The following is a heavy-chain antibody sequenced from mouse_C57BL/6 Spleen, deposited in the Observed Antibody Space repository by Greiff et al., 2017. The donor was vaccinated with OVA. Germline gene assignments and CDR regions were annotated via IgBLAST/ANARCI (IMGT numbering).Heavy chain of an antibody. CDR3: ATFYYDYDGDYAMDY. J-gene: IGHJ4*01. Sequence: VKLVESGPGLVSPSQSLSITCTVSGFSLTSYGVDWVRQSPGKGLEWLGVIWGVGSTNYNSALKSRLSISKDNSKSQVFLKMNSLQTDDTAMYYCATFYYDYDGDYAMDYWGQGTSVTVSS. CDR1: GFSLTSYG. CDR2: IWGVGST. V-gene: IGHV2-6*01. D-gene: IGHD2-4*01.